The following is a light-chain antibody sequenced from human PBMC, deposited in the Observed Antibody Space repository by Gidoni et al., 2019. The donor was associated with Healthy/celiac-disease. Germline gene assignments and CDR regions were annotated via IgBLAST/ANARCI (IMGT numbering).Light chain of an antibody. J-gene: IGKJ4*02. CDR2: DAS. Sequence: IQMTQSPSSLSASVGDTVTITCQASQDISNYLKWYQQKPGKAPKLLIYDASNLETGVPSRFSGSGSGTDFTLTISSLQPEDIAIYYCQQYDNLLLTFGGGTKVEIK. V-gene: IGKV1-33*01. CDR3: QQYDNLLLT. CDR1: QDISNY.